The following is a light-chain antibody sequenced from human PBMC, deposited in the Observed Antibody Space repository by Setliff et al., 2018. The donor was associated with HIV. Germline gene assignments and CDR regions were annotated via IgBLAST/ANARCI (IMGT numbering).Light chain of an antibody. J-gene: IGLJ1*01. Sequence: QSVLAQPRSVSGSPGQSVTISCTGTSSDVGNYNYVSWYQQHPGKAPRLMISDVSKRPSGVPDRFSGSKSGNTASLTISGLQAEDEADYYCCSYAGSHTFDVFGTGTKGTVL. V-gene: IGLV2-11*01. CDR1: SSDVGNYNY. CDR3: CSYAGSHTFDV. CDR2: DVS.